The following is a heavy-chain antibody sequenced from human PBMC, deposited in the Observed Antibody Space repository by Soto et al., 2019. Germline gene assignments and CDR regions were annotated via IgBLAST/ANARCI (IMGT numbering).Heavy chain of an antibody. CDR1: GGSFSTDY. V-gene: IGHV4-34*01. CDR3: ARVLAARESRDFEY. J-gene: IGHJ4*02. CDR2: INPSGGT. Sequence: QVQLQQWGAGLLKPSETLSLTCAVYGGSFSTDYWSWIRQPPGKGLQWIGEINPSGGTNYNPSLRSRAPISVATSKIQVSLKLSALPAADTAVYYCARVLAARESRDFEYWCQGTLVTVSS. D-gene: IGHD6-6*01.